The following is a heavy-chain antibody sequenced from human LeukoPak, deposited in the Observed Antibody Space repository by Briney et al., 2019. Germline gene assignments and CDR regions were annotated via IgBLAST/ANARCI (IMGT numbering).Heavy chain of an antibody. J-gene: IGHJ4*02. Sequence: SETLSLTCTVSGDSISSSSYYWGWICQPPGKGLEWIGSIYYSGSTYYNPSLKSRVTISVDTSKNQFSLKLSSVTAADTAVYYCARLIRVIQGLDYWGQATLVTVSS. CDR3: ARLIRVIQGLDY. CDR2: IYYSGST. V-gene: IGHV4-39*01. CDR1: GDSISSSSYY. D-gene: IGHD3-10*01.